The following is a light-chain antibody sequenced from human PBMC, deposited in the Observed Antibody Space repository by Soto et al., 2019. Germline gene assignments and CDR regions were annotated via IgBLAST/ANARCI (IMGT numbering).Light chain of an antibody. CDR2: GAS. J-gene: IGKJ1*01. CDR1: QSISTS. Sequence: EIDMTQSPVTLSVSPGERATLSCRASQSISTSLAWYQQKPGQAPRLLIFGASTQATGIAARLSGSGSGTDFTLTISSLQSEDFAVYYCQQYSDWPWTFGRGTKVEI. V-gene: IGKV3-15*01. CDR3: QQYSDWPWT.